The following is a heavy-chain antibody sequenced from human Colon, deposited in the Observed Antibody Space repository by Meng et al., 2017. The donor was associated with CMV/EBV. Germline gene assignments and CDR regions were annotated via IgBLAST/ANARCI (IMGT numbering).Heavy chain of an antibody. CDR1: GGVCSDYT. J-gene: IGHJ5*02. Sequence: ASGGVCSDYTFNWVRQAPGQGLEWMGGIIPIFGTSHYAQNFQGRVTFTTDESTSTASMELSSLRSDDTAVYYCARVVVSSSGDLFDIWGQGTLVTVSS. D-gene: IGHD3-10*01. CDR3: ARVVVSSSGDLFDI. V-gene: IGHV1-69*05. CDR2: IIPIFGTS.